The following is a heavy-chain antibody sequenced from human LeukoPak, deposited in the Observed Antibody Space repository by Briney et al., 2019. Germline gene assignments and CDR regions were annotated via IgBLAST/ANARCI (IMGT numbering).Heavy chain of an antibody. V-gene: IGHV4-39*01. Sequence: SESLSLTCTVSGGSISSSSYYWGWIRQPPGKGLEWIGSTYYSGSTYYNPSLKSRVTISVDTSKNQFSLKLSSVTSADTAVYYCARGCSSTSCYTYAFHIWGQGTMVTVSS. CDR3: ARGCSSTSCYTYAFHI. CDR2: TYYSGST. D-gene: IGHD2-2*02. CDR1: GGSISSSSYY. J-gene: IGHJ3*02.